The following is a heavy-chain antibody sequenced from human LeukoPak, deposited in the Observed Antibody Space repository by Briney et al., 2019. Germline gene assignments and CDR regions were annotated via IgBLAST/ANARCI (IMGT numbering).Heavy chain of an antibody. J-gene: IGHJ6*03. D-gene: IGHD5-18*01. Sequence: PGGSLRLSCAASGFTFRDYTMTWVRQAPGKGLEWVSHIRSSGDDIRYADSVKGRFTISRDNSKNTLYLQMNSLRAEDTAVYYCAKSLYEDTAMAYYYYYYMDVWGKGTTVTVSS. CDR1: GFTFRDYT. V-gene: IGHV3-23*01. CDR2: IRSSGDDI. CDR3: AKSLYEDTAMAYYYYYYMDV.